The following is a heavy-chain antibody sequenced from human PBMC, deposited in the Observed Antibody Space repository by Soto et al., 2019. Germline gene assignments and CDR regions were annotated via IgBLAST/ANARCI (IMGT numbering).Heavy chain of an antibody. CDR2: VSYDGGNK. V-gene: IGHV3-30*18. CDR3: AKIKRPVAGTDAFDT. Sequence: QGPLVESGGGVVQPGRSLRLSCVDSGSIFSTYAMHWVRQAPGKGLEWVAGVSYDGGNKYYAESVEGRFTLSRDKSKSTLTLQMNSLSPEDTAVYFCAKIKRPVAGTDAFDTWGQGTMVIVSA. J-gene: IGHJ3*02. D-gene: IGHD6-19*01. CDR1: GSIFSTYA.